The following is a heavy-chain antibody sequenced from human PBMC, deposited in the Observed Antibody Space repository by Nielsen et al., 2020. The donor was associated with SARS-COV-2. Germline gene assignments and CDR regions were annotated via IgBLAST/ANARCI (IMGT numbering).Heavy chain of an antibody. CDR3: AEVPGYCSSTSCYLGAFDI. CDR2: ISGSGGST. D-gene: IGHD2-2*01. V-gene: IGHV3-23*01. Sequence: VRQAPGKGLEWVSAISGSGGSTYYADSVKGRFTISRDNSKNTLYLQMNSLRAEDTAVYYCAEVPGYCSSTSCYLGAFDIWGQGTMVTVSS. J-gene: IGHJ3*02.